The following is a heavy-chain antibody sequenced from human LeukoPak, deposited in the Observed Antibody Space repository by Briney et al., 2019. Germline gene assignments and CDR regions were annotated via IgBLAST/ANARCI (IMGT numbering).Heavy chain of an antibody. J-gene: IGHJ4*02. D-gene: IGHD3-22*01. CDR3: ARDRYYYDSSARYFDY. CDR1: GGSISSYY. CDR2: IHTSGST. V-gene: IGHV4-4*07. Sequence: SETLSLTCTVSGGSISSYYWSWLRQPAGKGLEWIGRIHTSGSTNYSPSLKSRVTMSVDTSKNQFSLKLSSVAAADTAVYYCARDRYYYDSSARYFDYWGQGTLVTVSS.